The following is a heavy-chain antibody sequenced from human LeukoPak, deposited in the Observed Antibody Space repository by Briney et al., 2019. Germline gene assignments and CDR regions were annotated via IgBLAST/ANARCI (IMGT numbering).Heavy chain of an antibody. J-gene: IGHJ4*02. V-gene: IGHV3-66*02. CDR2: VYSGNDGT. CDR1: GFTVSTDN. Sequence: GGSLRLSCAASGFTVSTDNMSWVRQVPGKGLEWVSVVYSGNDGTNYADSVRGRFTISRDDSKNMVYLQMNNLRLEDAAVYYCTMRSRGYYDYWGQGTLVTVSS. D-gene: IGHD3-10*01. CDR3: TMRSRGYYDY.